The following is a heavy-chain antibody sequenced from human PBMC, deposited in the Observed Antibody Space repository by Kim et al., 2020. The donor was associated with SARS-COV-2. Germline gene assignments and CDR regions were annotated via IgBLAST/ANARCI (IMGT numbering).Heavy chain of an antibody. V-gene: IGHV3-15*01. J-gene: IGHJ4*02. CDR3: TTACSGGSCYSFFDY. Sequence: AATVKGRLPISRDDSKNTLYLQMNSLKTEDTAVYYCTTACSGGSCYSFFDYWGQGTLVTVSS. D-gene: IGHD2-15*01.